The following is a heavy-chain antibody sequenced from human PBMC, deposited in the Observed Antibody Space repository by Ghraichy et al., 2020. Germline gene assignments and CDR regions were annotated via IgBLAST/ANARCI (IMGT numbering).Heavy chain of an antibody. D-gene: IGHD3-3*01. V-gene: IGHV4-34*01. CDR1: GGSFSGYY. CDR3: ARENRSGITYSEFWSGYCYTCSFYY. Sequence: SETLSLTCAVYGGSFSGYYWSWIRQPPGKGLEWIGEINHSGSTNYNPSLKSRVTISVDTSKNQFSLKLSSVTAADTAVYYCARENRSGITYSEFWSGYCYTCSFYYWGQGTLVTVSS. J-gene: IGHJ4*02. CDR2: INHSGST.